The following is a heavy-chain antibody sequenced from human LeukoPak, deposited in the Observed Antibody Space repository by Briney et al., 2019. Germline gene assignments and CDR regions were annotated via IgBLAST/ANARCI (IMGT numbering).Heavy chain of an antibody. CDR3: ARSHCSGGSCNRADAFDI. CDR2: IYSGGSM. J-gene: IGHJ3*02. V-gene: IGHV3-66*01. Sequence: PGGSLRLSCAASEFSVGSNYMTWVRQAPGKGLEWVSLIYSGGSMYYADSVKGRFTISRDNSKNTLYLQMNSLRAEDTAVYYCARSHCSGGSCNRADAFDIWGQGTMVTVSS. CDR1: EFSVGSNY. D-gene: IGHD2-15*01.